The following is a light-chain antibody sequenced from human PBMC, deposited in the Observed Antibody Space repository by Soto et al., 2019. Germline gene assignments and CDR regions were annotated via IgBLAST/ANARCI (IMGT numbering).Light chain of an antibody. Sequence: DIQMTHSPSTLSASGGARFIITCRASQSISSWLAWYQKQQGRAPKLLIYDSSSLESGVPSRLRGSGYGTELRLTISTMQNDDFETYYCQQYDSFSVTFGHGTRLEIK. CDR2: DSS. CDR1: QSISSW. V-gene: IGKV1-5*01. CDR3: QQYDSFSVT. J-gene: IGKJ5*01.